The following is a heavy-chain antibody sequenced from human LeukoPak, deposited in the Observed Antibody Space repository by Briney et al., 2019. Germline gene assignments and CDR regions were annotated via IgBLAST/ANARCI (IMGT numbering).Heavy chain of an antibody. CDR3: AGIPSLWFGELFHYYYYGMDV. V-gene: IGHV1-69*13. J-gene: IGHJ6*02. CDR1: EGTFSSYA. CDR2: IIPIFGTA. D-gene: IGHD3-10*01. Sequence: SVKVSCKASEGTFSSYAISWVRQAPGQGLEWMGGIIPIFGTANYAQKFQGRVTITADESTSTAYMELSSLRSEDTAVYYCAGIPSLWFGELFHYYYYGMDVWGQGTTVTVSS.